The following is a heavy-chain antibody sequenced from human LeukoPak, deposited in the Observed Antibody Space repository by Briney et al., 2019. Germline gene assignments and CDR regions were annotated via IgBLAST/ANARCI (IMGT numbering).Heavy chain of an antibody. CDR2: ISGSGGST. CDR3: AKAFYYDSS. V-gene: IGHV3-23*01. D-gene: IGHD3-22*01. J-gene: IGHJ4*02. Sequence: PGGSLRFSCAASGFTFSNAWMSWVRQAPGKGLEWVSAISGSGGSTYYADSVKGRFTISRDNSKNTLYLQMNSLRAEDTAVYYCAKAFYYDSSWGQGTLVTVSS. CDR1: GFTFSNAW.